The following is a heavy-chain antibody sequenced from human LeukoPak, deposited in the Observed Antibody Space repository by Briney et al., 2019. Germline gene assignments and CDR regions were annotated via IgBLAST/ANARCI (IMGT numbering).Heavy chain of an antibody. D-gene: IGHD6-19*01. V-gene: IGHV4-59*01. CDR3: ARSYSSGWPYYYYYYMDV. CDR2: IYYSGST. CDR1: GGSISSYY. J-gene: IGHJ6*03. Sequence: SETLSLTCTVSGGSISSYYWSWIRQPPGKGLEWIGYIYYSGSTNYNPSLKSRVTISVDTSKNQFSLKLSSVTAADTAVYYCARSYSSGWPYYYYYYMDVWGKGTTVTVSS.